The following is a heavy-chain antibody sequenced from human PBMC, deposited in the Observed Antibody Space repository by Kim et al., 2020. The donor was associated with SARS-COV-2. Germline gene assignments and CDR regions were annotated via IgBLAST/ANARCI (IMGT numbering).Heavy chain of an antibody. J-gene: IGHJ5*02. D-gene: IGHD1-7*01. CDR1: GGSINSYY. Sequence: SETLSLTCTVSGGSINSYYWSWVRQPPGKGLEWIGYIYYGGDTNYDPSFKSRVTISLDTSEKQIFLKMNSVTTADTAVYYCAREKTTTGWFDPWGPGTLVTVSS. CDR2: IYYGGDT. CDR3: AREKTTTGWFDP. V-gene: IGHV4-59*01.